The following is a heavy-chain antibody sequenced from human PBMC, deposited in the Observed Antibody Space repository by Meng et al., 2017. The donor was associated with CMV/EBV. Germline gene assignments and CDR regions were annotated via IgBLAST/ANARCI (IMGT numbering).Heavy chain of an antibody. J-gene: IGHJ6*02. CDR3: ASAGDITGTGRDYYYYYGMDV. CDR1: GGTFSSYA. V-gene: IGHV1-69*10. CDR2: IIPILGIA. D-gene: IGHD1-7*01. Sequence: SVKVSCKASGGTFSSYAISWVRQAPGQGLEWMGGIIPILGIANCAQKFQGRVTITADKSTSTAYMELSSLRSEDTAVYYCASAGDITGTGRDYYYYYGMDVWGQGTTVTVSS.